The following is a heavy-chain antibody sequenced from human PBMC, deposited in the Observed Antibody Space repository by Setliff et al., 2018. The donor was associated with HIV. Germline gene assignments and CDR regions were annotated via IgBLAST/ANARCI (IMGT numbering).Heavy chain of an antibody. CDR3: VGGLRSRSQGHFDY. Sequence: TLSLPCTVSGGSISTYYLTWIRQPAGKGLEWIGRIFASGSTNYNPSLKSRVTMSVDTSKNQFSLRLSSVTAADTAVYYCVGGLRSRSQGHFDYWGQGTLVTVSS. V-gene: IGHV4-4*07. CDR2: IFASGST. J-gene: IGHJ4*02. D-gene: IGHD5-12*01. CDR1: GGSISTYY.